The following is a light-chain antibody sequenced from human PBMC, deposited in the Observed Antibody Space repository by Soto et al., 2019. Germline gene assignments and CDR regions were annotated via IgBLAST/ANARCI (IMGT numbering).Light chain of an antibody. CDR2: DAS. J-gene: IGKJ1*01. V-gene: IGKV1-5*01. Sequence: DIQMTHSLSTLSASIGDRVAITSRASQSISSWLAWYQQKPGKAPKLLIYDASSLESGVPSRFSGSGSGTEFTLTISSLQPDDFATYYCQQYNSYSWTFGQGTKVDNK. CDR1: QSISSW. CDR3: QQYNSYSWT.